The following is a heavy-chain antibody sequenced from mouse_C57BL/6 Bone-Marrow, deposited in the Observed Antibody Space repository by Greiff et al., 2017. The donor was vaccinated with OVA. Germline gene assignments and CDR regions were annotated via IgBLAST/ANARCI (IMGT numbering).Heavy chain of an antibody. CDR2: IYPGDGDT. Sequence: QVQLQQSGPELVKPGASVKISCKASGYAFSSSWMNWVKQRPGKGLEWIGRIYPGDGDTNYNGKFKGKATLTADKSSSTAYMQLSSLTSEDSAVYFCAGYYYGSSYRQYWGQGTTLTVSS. CDR3: AGYYYGSSYRQY. D-gene: IGHD1-1*01. V-gene: IGHV1-82*01. J-gene: IGHJ2*01. CDR1: GYAFSSSW.